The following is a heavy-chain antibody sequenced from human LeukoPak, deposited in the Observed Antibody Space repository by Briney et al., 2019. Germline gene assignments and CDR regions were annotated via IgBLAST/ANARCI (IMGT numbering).Heavy chain of an antibody. Sequence: GASVKVSCKASGYTFTGHYMHWVRQAPGQGLEWMGWINPTSGGTNLAQKFQGRVTMTRDTSINTAYMELGRLRSDDTAVYYCARVDHGDPLDYWGQGTLVTVSS. CDR3: ARVDHGDPLDY. D-gene: IGHD4-17*01. CDR2: INPTSGGT. J-gene: IGHJ4*02. V-gene: IGHV1-2*02. CDR1: GYTFTGHY.